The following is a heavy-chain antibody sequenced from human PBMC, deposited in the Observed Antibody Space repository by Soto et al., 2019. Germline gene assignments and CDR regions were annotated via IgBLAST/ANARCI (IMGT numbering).Heavy chain of an antibody. V-gene: IGHV1-46*01. D-gene: IGHD2-2*01. Sequence: ASVKVSCKASGYTFTSYYMHWVRQAPGQGLEWMGIINPSGGSTSYAQKFQGRVTMTRDTSTSTDYMELSSLRSEDTAVYYCARVSTRTTALDYWGQGTLVTVSS. CDR1: GYTFTSYY. J-gene: IGHJ4*02. CDR2: INPSGGST. CDR3: ARVSTRTTALDY.